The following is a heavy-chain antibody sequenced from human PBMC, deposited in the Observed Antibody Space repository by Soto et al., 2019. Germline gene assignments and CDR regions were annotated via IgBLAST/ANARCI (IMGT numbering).Heavy chain of an antibody. J-gene: IGHJ4*02. CDR2: ISSDGST. Sequence: EVQLVESGGGLVQPGGSLRLSCAASGFSVSRIFMTWVRQAPGKGLEWVSVISSDGSTYYADSVKGRFTISRDISKNTLFLKRNTLRAEDTAVYHCERDTLVVAYDFCHGGQGTLVTVSS. V-gene: IGHV3-66*01. D-gene: IGHD3-3*01. CDR3: ERDTLVVAYDFCH. CDR1: GFSVSRIF.